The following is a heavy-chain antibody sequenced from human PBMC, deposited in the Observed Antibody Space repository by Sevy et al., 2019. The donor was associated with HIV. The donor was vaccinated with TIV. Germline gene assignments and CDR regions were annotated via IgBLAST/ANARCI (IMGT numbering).Heavy chain of an antibody. D-gene: IGHD3-22*01. V-gene: IGHV1-18*01. CDR2: ISAYNGNT. CDR1: GYTFTSYG. J-gene: IGHJ4*02. CDR3: ARGTRKYYDSSGYYYPPSY. Sequence: ASVKVSCEASGYTFTSYGIIWVRQAPGQGLEWMGWISAYNGNTNYPQRLQGRVTMTTDTSTSTAYMELTSLRSDDTAVYYCARGTRKYYDSSGYYYPPSYWGQGTLVTVSS.